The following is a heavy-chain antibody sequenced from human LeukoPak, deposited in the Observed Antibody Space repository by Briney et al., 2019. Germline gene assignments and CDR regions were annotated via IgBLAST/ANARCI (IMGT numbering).Heavy chain of an antibody. CDR2: INHSGST. Sequence: SETLSLTCTVSGGSISSYYWSWIRQPPGKGLEWIGEINHSGSTNYNPSLKSRVTISVDTSKNQFSLKLSSVTAADTAVYYCARVGQLAFDYWGQGTLVTVSS. CDR3: ARVGQLAFDY. CDR1: GGSISSYY. D-gene: IGHD6-13*01. J-gene: IGHJ4*02. V-gene: IGHV4-34*01.